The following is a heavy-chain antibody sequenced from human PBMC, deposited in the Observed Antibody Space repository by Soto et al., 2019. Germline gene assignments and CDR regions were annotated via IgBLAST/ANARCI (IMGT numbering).Heavy chain of an antibody. CDR3: AREGRYYASGRFWWFDP. V-gene: IGHV4-34*01. CDR1: GGSLSDYY. Sequence: QVQLQQWGAGLLKPSETLSLTCAVYGGSLSDYYWSWIRQPPGKGLEWIGEINHSGSTNYNPSLKSRVTISVDTSKNQFSLKLSSVTAADTAVYYCAREGRYYASGRFWWFDPWGQGTLVTVSS. J-gene: IGHJ5*02. D-gene: IGHD3-10*01. CDR2: INHSGST.